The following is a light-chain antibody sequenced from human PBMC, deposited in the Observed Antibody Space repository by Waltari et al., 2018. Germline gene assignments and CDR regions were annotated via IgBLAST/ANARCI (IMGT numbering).Light chain of an antibody. CDR2: GAS. V-gene: IGKV3-11*01. Sequence: DIVLTQSPATLSLSPGERATLSCRASQSVRNYLAWYQQKPAQAPTLLIYGASNRATGIPARFSGSGSGTDFTLTISSLEPEDFAVYYCQQRSNWPLTFGGGTKVEIK. J-gene: IGKJ4*01. CDR1: QSVRNY. CDR3: QQRSNWPLT.